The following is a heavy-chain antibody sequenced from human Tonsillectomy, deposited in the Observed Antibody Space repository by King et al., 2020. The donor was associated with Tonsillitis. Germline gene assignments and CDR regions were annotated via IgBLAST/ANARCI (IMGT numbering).Heavy chain of an antibody. D-gene: IGHD5-12*01. Sequence: VQLVESGGGLVQPGGSLRLSSAASGFTFSSYAMSWVRQAPGKGLEWVSAISGSGGSTYYADSAKGRFTISRDNSKNTLCLQMNSLRAEDTAVYYCAKDVRSGYDFWGLGDSYFDLWGRGTLVTVSS. CDR2: ISGSGGST. J-gene: IGHJ2*01. CDR1: GFTFSSYA. CDR3: AKDVRSGYDFWGLGDSYFDL. V-gene: IGHV3-23*04.